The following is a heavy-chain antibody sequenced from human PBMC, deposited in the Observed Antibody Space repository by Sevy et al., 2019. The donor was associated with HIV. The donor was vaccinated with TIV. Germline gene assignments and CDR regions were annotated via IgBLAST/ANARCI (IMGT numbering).Heavy chain of an antibody. Sequence: GESLKISCKGSGYSFTSYWIGWVRQMPGKGLEWMGMMYPGDSDTRYSPSFEGQVTISADKSISTAYLQWSSLKASDTAMYYCARQSTTGTTNYYYGMDVWGQGTTVTVSS. CDR3: ARQSTTGTTNYYYGMDV. J-gene: IGHJ6*02. CDR2: MYPGDSDT. CDR1: GYSFTSYW. D-gene: IGHD1-1*01. V-gene: IGHV5-51*01.